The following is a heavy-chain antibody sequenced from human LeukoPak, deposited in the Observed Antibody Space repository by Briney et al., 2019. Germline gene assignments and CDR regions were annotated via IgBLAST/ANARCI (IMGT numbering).Heavy chain of an antibody. Sequence: VKVSCKASGGTFSSYAISWVRQAPGQGLEWMGGIIPIFGTANYAQKFQGRVTITADESTSTAYMELSSLRSEDTAVYYCAGASAYYYDSSGYPFDYWGQGTLVTVSS. J-gene: IGHJ4*02. V-gene: IGHV1-69*13. D-gene: IGHD3-22*01. CDR3: AGASAYYYDSSGYPFDY. CDR2: IIPIFGTA. CDR1: GGTFSSYA.